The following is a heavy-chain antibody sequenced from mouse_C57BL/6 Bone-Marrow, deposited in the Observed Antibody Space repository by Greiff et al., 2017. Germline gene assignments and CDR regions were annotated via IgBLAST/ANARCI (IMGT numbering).Heavy chain of an antibody. CDR1: GYTFTSYW. CDR2: IDPSDSET. V-gene: IGHV1-52*01. D-gene: IGHD3-1*01. J-gene: IGHJ2*01. CDR3: ARSGDPYFDY. Sequence: QVQLQQSGAELVRPGSSVKLSCKASGYTFTSYWMHWVKQRPIQGLEWIGNIDPSDSETHYNQKFKDKATLTVDKSSSTAYMQLSSLTSEDSAVYYCARSGDPYFDYWGQGTTLTVSS.